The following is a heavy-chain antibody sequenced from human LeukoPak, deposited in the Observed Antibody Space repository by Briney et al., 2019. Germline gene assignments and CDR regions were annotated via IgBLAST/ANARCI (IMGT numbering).Heavy chain of an antibody. CDR3: TTLDALFPTSAANYYYYYMDV. Sequence: GGSLRLSCAASGFTFSNAWMSWVRQAPGKGLEWVGRIKSKTDGGTTDYAAPVKGRFTISRDDSKNTLYLQMNSLKTEDTAVYYCTTLDALFPTSAANYYYYYMDVWGKGTTVTISS. J-gene: IGHJ6*03. D-gene: IGHD2-21*01. CDR2: IKSKTDGGTT. V-gene: IGHV3-15*01. CDR1: GFTFSNAW.